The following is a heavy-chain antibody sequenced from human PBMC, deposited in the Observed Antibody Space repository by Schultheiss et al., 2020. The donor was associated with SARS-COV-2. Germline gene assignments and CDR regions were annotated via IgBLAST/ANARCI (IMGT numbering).Heavy chain of an antibody. D-gene: IGHD5-18*01. Sequence: GGSLRLSCAASGFTFSTYDMHWVRQATGKGLEWVSAISGSGGSTYYADSVKGRFTISRDNSKNTLYLQMNSLRAEDTAVYYCVRDRGTAILPGDYWGQGTLVTVSS. CDR2: ISGSGGST. J-gene: IGHJ4*02. V-gene: IGHV3-23*01. CDR3: VRDRGTAILPGDY. CDR1: GFTFSTYD.